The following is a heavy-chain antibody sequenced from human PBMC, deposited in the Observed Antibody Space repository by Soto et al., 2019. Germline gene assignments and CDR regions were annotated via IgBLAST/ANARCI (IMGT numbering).Heavy chain of an antibody. D-gene: IGHD5-18*01. V-gene: IGHV3-30*18. CDR3: AKEDTAMVPFDY. Sequence: QVQLVESGGGVVQPGRSLRLSCAASGFTFSSCGMHWVRQAPGKGLEWVAVISYDGSNKYYADSVKGRFTISRDNSKNTLYLQMNSLRAEDTAVYYCAKEDTAMVPFDYWGQGTLVTVSS. CDR1: GFTFSSCG. CDR2: ISYDGSNK. J-gene: IGHJ4*02.